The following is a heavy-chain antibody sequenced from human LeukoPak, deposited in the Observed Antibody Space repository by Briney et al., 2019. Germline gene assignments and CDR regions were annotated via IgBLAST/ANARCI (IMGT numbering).Heavy chain of an antibody. V-gene: IGHV4-59*08. Sequence: KTSETLSLTCTVSGGSFSSYYWSWIRQSPVKGLEWIGYIDDSGSTNYNPSLKSRVTISLDTSKNQFSLKLTSVTAADTAVYYCARRSLVVGRGTDVWGQGTTVTVSS. D-gene: IGHD2-21*01. J-gene: IGHJ6*02. CDR1: GGSFSSYY. CDR3: ARRSLVVGRGTDV. CDR2: IDDSGST.